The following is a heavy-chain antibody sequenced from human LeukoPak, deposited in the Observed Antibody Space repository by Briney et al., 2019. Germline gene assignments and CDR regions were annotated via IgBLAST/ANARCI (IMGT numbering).Heavy chain of an antibody. D-gene: IGHD3-10*01. J-gene: IGHJ4*02. CDR2: ISAYNGNT. CDR3: ARDLLVRGVIEAWGSYRFDY. CDR1: GYTFTSYG. V-gene: IGHV1-18*01. Sequence: EASVKVSCKASGYTFTSYGISWVRQAPGQGLEWMGWISAYNGNTNYAQKIQGRVTMTTDTSTSTAYMELRSLRSDDTAVYYCARDLLVRGVIEAWGSYRFDYWGQGTLVTVSS.